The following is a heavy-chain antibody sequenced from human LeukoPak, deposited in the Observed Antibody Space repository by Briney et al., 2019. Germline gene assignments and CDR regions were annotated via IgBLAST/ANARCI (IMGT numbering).Heavy chain of an antibody. CDR2: INHSGST. CDR1: GGSFSGYY. J-gene: IGHJ4*02. V-gene: IGHV4-34*01. Sequence: SETLSLTCAVYGGSFSGYYWSWIRQPPGKGLEWIGEINHSGSTNYNPSLKSRVTISVDTSKNQFSLKLSSVTAADTAVYYCARPIEGYSSGWFFDYWGQGTLVTVSS. CDR3: ARPIEGYSSGWFFDY. D-gene: IGHD6-13*01.